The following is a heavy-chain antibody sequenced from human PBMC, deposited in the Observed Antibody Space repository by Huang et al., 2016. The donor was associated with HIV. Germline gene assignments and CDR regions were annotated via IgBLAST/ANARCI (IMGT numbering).Heavy chain of an antibody. J-gene: IGHJ3*02. CDR2: IRYDGSNK. CDR1: GFTFSSYG. CDR3: AKGYMANAFDI. D-gene: IGHD5-12*01. Sequence: QVQLVESGGGVVQPGGSLRLSCAASGFTFSSYGMHWVRQAPGKGLEWVAFIRYDGSNKDYADSVRGRFTISRDNSKNTLYLQMNSLRAEDTAVYYCAKGYMANAFDIWGQGTMVTVSS. V-gene: IGHV3-30*02.